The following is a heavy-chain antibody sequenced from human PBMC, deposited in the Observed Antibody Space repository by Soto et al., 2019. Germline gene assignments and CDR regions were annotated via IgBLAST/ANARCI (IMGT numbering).Heavy chain of an antibody. CDR2: ISSSSSTI. CDR1: GFTFSSYS. Sequence: EVQLVESGGGLVQPGGSLRLSCAASGFTFSSYSMNWVRQAPGKGLEWVSYISSSSSTIYYADSVKGRFTISRDNAKNSLYLQMNSLRAEDTAVYYCARPVVGLRYFEVCGKGTTVTVSS. V-gene: IGHV3-48*01. D-gene: IGHD3-9*01. J-gene: IGHJ6*04. CDR3: ARPVVGLRYFEV.